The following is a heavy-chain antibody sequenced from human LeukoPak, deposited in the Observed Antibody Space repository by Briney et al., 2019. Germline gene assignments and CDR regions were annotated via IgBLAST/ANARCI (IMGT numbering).Heavy chain of an antibody. Sequence: SQTLSLTCTVSGGSISSGGYYWSWIRQPPGKGLEWIGEINHSGSTNYNPSLKSRVTISVDTSKNQFSLKLSSVTAADTAVYYCARATRGYSYGYLRYWYFDLWGRGTLVTVSS. CDR2: INHSGST. J-gene: IGHJ2*01. V-gene: IGHV4-30-2*01. CDR1: GGSISSGGYY. D-gene: IGHD5-18*01. CDR3: ARATRGYSYGYLRYWYFDL.